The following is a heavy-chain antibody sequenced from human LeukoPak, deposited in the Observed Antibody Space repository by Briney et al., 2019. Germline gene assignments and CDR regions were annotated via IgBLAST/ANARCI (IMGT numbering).Heavy chain of an antibody. CDR1: GGSFSGHY. J-gene: IGHJ5*02. CDR2: IYYSGST. Sequence: PSEILSLTCAVYGGSFSGHYWTWIRQPPGKGLEWIGSIYYSGSTYYNPSLKSRVTISVDTSKNQFSLKLSSVTAADTAVYYCARGHLIVVANTNNWFDPWGQGTLVTVSS. CDR3: ARGHLIVVANTNNWFDP. V-gene: IGHV4-34*01. D-gene: IGHD3-22*01.